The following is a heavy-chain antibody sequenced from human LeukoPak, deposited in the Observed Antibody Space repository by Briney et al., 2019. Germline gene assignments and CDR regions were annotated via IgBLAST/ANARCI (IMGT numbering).Heavy chain of an antibody. CDR2: FYYSGSI. D-gene: IGHD3-22*01. V-gene: IGHV4-59*01. Sequence: SETLSLTCTVSGDSIISNYWSWIRQPPGKGLEWIGYFYYSGSINYNPSLKSRVTISVDTSKNQFSLKLSSVTAADTAVYYCATHYYDSSGPDYWGQGTLVTVSS. CDR3: ATHYYDSSGPDY. J-gene: IGHJ4*02. CDR1: GDSIISNY.